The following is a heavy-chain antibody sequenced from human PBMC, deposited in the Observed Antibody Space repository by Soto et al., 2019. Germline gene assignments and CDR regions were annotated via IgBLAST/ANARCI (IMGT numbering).Heavy chain of an antibody. CDR1: GGTFSSYA. Sequence: SVKVSCKASGGTFSSYAISWVRQAPGQGLEWMGGIIPIFGTANYAQKIQGRVTITADESTSTAYMELSSLRSEDTAVYYCARYQPTSIAAWGYCEYCGQGTLVTVPS. D-gene: IGHD6-6*01. V-gene: IGHV1-69*13. CDR3: ARYQPTSIAAWGYCEY. J-gene: IGHJ4*02. CDR2: IIPIFGTA.